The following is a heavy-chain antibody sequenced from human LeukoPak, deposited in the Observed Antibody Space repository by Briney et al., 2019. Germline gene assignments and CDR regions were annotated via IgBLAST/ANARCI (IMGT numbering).Heavy chain of an antibody. CDR1: GFTFSSYG. CDR2: IRYDGSNK. D-gene: IGHD3-10*01. V-gene: IGHV3-30*02. J-gene: IGHJ4*02. Sequence: GGSLRLSCAASGFTFSSYGMHWVRQAPGKGLEWVAFIRYDGSNKYYADSVKGRFTISRDNSKNTLYLQMNSLRAEDTAVYYCAKEGSRFRSPLDYFDYWGQGTLVTVSS. CDR3: AKEGSRFRSPLDYFDY.